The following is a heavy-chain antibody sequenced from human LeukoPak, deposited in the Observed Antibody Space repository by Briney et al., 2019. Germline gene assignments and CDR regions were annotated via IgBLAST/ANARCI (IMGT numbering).Heavy chain of an antibody. J-gene: IGHJ4*02. CDR2: IYNGGST. V-gene: IGHV3-66*01. Sequence: GGSLRLSCAASGFTVSSNYMSWVRQAPGKGLEWVSVIYNGGSTYYADSVKGRFTISRDNSKNTLYLQMNSLRAEDTAVYYCAREAAGWGGYFDYWGQGTLVTVSS. CDR3: AREAAGWGGYFDY. D-gene: IGHD6-13*01. CDR1: GFTVSSNY.